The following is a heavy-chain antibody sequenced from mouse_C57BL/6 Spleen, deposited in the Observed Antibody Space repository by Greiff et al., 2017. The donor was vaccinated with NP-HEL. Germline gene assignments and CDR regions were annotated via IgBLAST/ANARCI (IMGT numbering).Heavy chain of an antibody. Sequence: VQLQQSGPELVKPGASVKISCKASGYTFTDYYMNWVKQSHGKSLEWIGDINPNNGGTSYNQKFKGKATLTVDKSSSTAYMELRSLTSEDSAVYYCARGYYGRNYYAMDYWGQGTSVTVSS. CDR2: INPNNGGT. J-gene: IGHJ4*01. V-gene: IGHV1-26*01. D-gene: IGHD1-1*01. CDR1: GYTFTDYY. CDR3: ARGYYGRNYYAMDY.